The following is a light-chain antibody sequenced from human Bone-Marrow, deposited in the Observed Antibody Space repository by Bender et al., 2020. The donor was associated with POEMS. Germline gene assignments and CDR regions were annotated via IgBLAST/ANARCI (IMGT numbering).Light chain of an antibody. V-gene: IGLV1-40*01. CDR2: NNE. CDR3: QSYDISLSGGV. Sequence: QSVLTQPPSVSGAPGQTVTISCTGTSSNMGAGYGVNWYQQLPGTAPKLLIYNNENRPSGVPDRISGSKAGTSASLAITGRQADDEADYYCQSYDISLSGGVFGGGTKLTAL. J-gene: IGLJ3*02. CDR1: SSNMGAGYG.